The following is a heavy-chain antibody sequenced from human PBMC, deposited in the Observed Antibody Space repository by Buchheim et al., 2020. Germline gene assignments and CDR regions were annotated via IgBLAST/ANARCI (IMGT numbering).Heavy chain of an antibody. Sequence: QVQLQESGPGLVKPLQTLSLTCTVSRGSITSGGYYWHWIRQRPGKGLEWIGFLYYSGRTYYNPSLKSRVTISVDTSKNQFSLKVNSVTAADTAVYYCARDSSSSSEEGGIDSWGQGTL. CDR1: RGSITSGGYY. V-gene: IGHV4-31*03. D-gene: IGHD6-6*01. CDR2: LYYSGRT. J-gene: IGHJ4*02. CDR3: ARDSSSSSEEGGIDS.